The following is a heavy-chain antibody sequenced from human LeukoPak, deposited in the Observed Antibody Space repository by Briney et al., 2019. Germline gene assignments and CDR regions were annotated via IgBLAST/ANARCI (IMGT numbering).Heavy chain of an antibody. J-gene: IGHJ4*02. Sequence: PGGSLRLSCAASGFTFSSYAMSWVRQAPGKGLEWVSVIYSGGSTYYADSVKGRFTISRDNSKNTLYLQMNSLRAEDTAVYYCARMKWELLDYWGQGTLVTVSS. CDR1: GFTFSSYA. V-gene: IGHV3-53*01. CDR3: ARMKWELLDY. CDR2: IYSGGST. D-gene: IGHD1-26*01.